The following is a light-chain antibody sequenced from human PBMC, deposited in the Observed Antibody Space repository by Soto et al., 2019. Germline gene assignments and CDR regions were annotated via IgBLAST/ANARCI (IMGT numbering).Light chain of an antibody. Sequence: QSVLTQPPSVSGAPGXXXTISCTGSSSHIGAGYDVHWYQQLPGTAPKLLIYGNSNRPSGVPDRFSGSKSGTSASLAITGLQAEDEADYYCQSYDSSLSGWVFGGGTKLTVL. CDR2: GNS. CDR1: SSHIGAGYD. V-gene: IGLV1-40*01. J-gene: IGLJ3*02. CDR3: QSYDSSLSGWV.